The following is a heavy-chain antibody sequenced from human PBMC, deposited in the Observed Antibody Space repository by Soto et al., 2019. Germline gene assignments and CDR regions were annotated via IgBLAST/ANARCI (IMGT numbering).Heavy chain of an antibody. D-gene: IGHD3-10*01. V-gene: IGHV1-46*03. CDR3: ASRAGSGSYLDY. J-gene: IGHJ4*02. CDR1: GYTFTSYY. Sequence: QVQLVQSGAEVKKPGASVKVSCKASGYTFTSYYMHWVRQAPGQGLEWMGIINPSGGSTSYAQKFQGRVTMTRDTSTSAVYMELSSLRSEDTAVYYCASRAGSGSYLDYWGQGTLVTVSS. CDR2: INPSGGST.